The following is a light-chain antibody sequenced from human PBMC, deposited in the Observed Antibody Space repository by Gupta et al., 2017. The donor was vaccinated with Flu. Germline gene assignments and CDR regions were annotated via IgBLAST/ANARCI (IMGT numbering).Light chain of an antibody. CDR1: NSNIGNNY. V-gene: IGLV1-51*01. CDR2: ENT. J-gene: IGLJ3*02. CDR3: GTWDSGLSGWV. Sequence: QSVLTQPPSVSAAPGQKVTISCSGSNSNIGNNYVSWFQQLPGTAPKLLTYENTKRPSGIPDRFSGSKSGTSATLGITGLQTGDEADYYCGTWDSGLSGWVFGGGTKLTVL.